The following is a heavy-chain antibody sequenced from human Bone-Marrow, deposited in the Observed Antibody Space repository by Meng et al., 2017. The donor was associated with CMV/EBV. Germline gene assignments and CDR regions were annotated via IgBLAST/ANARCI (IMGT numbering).Heavy chain of an antibody. Sequence: SETLSLTCTVSGGSIRSSSYYWGWIRQPPGKGLEWIGSIYYSGSTYYNPSLKSRVTISVDTSKNQFSLKLSSVTAADTAVYYCARSSSEIATGVWYYWGQGTLVTVSS. CDR3: ARSSSEIATGVWYY. V-gene: IGHV4-39*07. D-gene: IGHD3-10*01. J-gene: IGHJ4*02. CDR2: IYYSGST. CDR1: GGSIRSSSYY.